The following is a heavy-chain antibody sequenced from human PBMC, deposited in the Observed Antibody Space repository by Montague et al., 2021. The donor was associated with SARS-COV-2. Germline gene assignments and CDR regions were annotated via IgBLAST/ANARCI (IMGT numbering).Heavy chain of an antibody. CDR3: ARGARQSYGFRLGSFDY. Sequence: SETLSLTCAVYGGSFSGYYWNWIRQPPGKGLEWIGEINHSGSTNYSPSLKSRVTMSVDTSKNQSSLKLSSVTAADTAVYYCARGARQSYGFRLGSFDYWGQGTLVNVSS. J-gene: IGHJ4*02. V-gene: IGHV4-34*01. CDR2: INHSGST. D-gene: IGHD3-16*02. CDR1: GGSFSGYY.